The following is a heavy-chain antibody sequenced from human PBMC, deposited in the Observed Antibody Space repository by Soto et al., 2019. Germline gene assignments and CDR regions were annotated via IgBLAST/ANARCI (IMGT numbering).Heavy chain of an antibody. D-gene: IGHD2-2*01. Sequence: QVQLQESGPGLVKPSQTLSITCTVSGGSITSSGYYWSWIRQHPGEGLEWIGFTSNSGSTSYNPSLKSRVTISVDTSSKQFSLNLKSVTAADTAVYYCARGGGSTEVDYWGQGTLVTVSP. V-gene: IGHV4-31*03. CDR1: GGSITSSGYY. CDR3: ARGGGSTEVDY. CDR2: TSNSGST. J-gene: IGHJ4*02.